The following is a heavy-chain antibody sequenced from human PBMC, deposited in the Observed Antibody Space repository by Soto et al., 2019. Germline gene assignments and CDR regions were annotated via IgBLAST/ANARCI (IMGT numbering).Heavy chain of an antibody. J-gene: IGHJ4*02. CDR1: GCTFSSYA. D-gene: IGHD4-17*01. CDR3: ARGNATVTTFAFDY. CDR2: INAGNGNT. V-gene: IGHV1-3*01. Sequence: QVQLVQSGAEVKKPGASVKVSCKASGCTFSSYAMHWVRQAPGQRLEWMGWINAGNGNTKYSQKFQGRVTITRDTSASTAYMELSSLRSEDTAVYYCARGNATVTTFAFDYWGQGTLVTVSS.